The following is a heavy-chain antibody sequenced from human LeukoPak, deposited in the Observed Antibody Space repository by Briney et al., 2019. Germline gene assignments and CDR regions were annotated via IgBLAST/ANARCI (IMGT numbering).Heavy chain of an antibody. CDR3: ARGRDSSSPNAFDI. CDR2: IYTTGNT. Sequence: SETLSLTCSVSGGSISSGSYYWSWIRQPAGKGLEWIGRIYTTGNTNYNPSLKSRVTISVDTSKNQFSLKLTSVTAADTAVYYCARGRDSSSPNAFDIWGQGTMVTVSS. V-gene: IGHV4-61*02. CDR1: GGSISSGSYY. D-gene: IGHD6-6*01. J-gene: IGHJ3*02.